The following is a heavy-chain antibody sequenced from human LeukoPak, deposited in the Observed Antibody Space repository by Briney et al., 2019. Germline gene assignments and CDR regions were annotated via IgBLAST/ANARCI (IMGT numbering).Heavy chain of an antibody. J-gene: IGHJ4*02. CDR1: GFTFDDYA. CDR2: ISGDGGST. Sequence: PGGSLRLSCAASGFTFDDYAMHWVRQAPGKGLEWVSLISGDGGSTYYADSVKGRFTISRDNAKNSLYLQMNSLRDEDTAVYYCARMHCFDYWGQGTLVTVSS. CDR3: ARMHCFDY. V-gene: IGHV3-43*02. D-gene: IGHD2/OR15-2a*01.